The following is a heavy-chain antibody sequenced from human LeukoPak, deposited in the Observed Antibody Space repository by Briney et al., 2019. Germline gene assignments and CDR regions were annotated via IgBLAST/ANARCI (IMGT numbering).Heavy chain of an antibody. CDR1: GFTFSRDW. D-gene: IGHD6-13*01. J-gene: IGHJ3*02. CDR2: ISSSSSTI. V-gene: IGHV3-48*04. Sequence: QPGGSLRLSCAASGFTFSRDWIHWVRQAPGKGLEWVSYISSSSSTIYYADSVKGRFTISRDNAKNSLYLQMNSLRAEDTAVYYCAKDVSGGPVTQKQPLPQGDAFDIWGQGTMVTVSS. CDR3: AKDVSGGPVTQKQPLPQGDAFDI.